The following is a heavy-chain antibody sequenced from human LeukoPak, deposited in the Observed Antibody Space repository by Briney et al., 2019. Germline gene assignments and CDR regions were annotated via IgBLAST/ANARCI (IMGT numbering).Heavy chain of an antibody. D-gene: IGHD2-8*01. CDR3: ARDRMGPFDY. Sequence: GGSLRLSCAASGFTLSDYYLSWIRQAPGKGLEWVSYISSSGSTIYYADSVKGRFTISRDDAKNSLYLQVNSLRADDTAVYYCARDRMGPFDYWGQGTPVTVSS. CDR1: GFTLSDYY. V-gene: IGHV3-11*04. CDR2: ISSSGSTI. J-gene: IGHJ4*02.